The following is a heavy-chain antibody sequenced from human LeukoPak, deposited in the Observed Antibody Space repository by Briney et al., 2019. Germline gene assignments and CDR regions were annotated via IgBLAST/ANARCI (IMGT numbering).Heavy chain of an antibody. Sequence: SETLSLTCTVSGGSISSSSHYWGWIRQPPGKGLEWIGSIYYSGSTYYNPSLKSRVTISVDTSKNQFSLKLSSVTAVDTAVYYCARSDYGDSYYFDYWGQGTLVTVSS. D-gene: IGHD4-17*01. CDR1: GGSISSSSHY. J-gene: IGHJ4*02. CDR3: ARSDYGDSYYFDY. CDR2: IYYSGST. V-gene: IGHV4-39*01.